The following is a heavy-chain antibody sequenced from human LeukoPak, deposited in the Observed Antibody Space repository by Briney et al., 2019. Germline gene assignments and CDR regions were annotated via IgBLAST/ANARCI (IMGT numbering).Heavy chain of an antibody. CDR1: GYTFTGYY. Sequence: ASVKVSCKASGYTFTGYYMHWVRQAPGQGLEWMGWINPKSGGTISAQKFQGRVTMTTDTRTSTAYMELRSLRSDDTAVFYCAITPGSGSRAWGQGTLVTVSS. J-gene: IGHJ4*02. V-gene: IGHV1-2*02. CDR3: AITPGSGSRA. CDR2: INPKSGGT. D-gene: IGHD1-26*01.